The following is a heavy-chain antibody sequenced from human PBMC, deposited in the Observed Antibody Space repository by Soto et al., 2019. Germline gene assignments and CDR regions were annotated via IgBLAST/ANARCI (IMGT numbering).Heavy chain of an antibody. CDR1: GFTFSSYW. D-gene: IGHD3-16*02. J-gene: IGHJ5*02. Sequence: GGSLRLSCAASGFTFSSYWMSWVRQAPGKGLEWVANIKQDGSEKYYVDSAKGRFTISRDNAKNSLYLQMNSLRAEDTAVYYCARDNYDYIWGSYREENWFDPWGQGTLVTVSS. V-gene: IGHV3-7*01. CDR3: ARDNYDYIWGSYREENWFDP. CDR2: IKQDGSEK.